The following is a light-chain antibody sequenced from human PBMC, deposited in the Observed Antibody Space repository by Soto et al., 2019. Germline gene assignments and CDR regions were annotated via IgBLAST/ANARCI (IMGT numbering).Light chain of an antibody. V-gene: IGLV2-8*01. CDR1: SSDVGGYNY. CDR2: EVS. CDR3: SSYAGSNNLV. Sequence: QSVLTQPPSASGSPGQSVTISCTGTSSDVGGYNYVSWYQQHPGKAPKFMIYEVSKRPSGVPDRSSGSKSGNTASLTVSGLQAEDEDDYYCSSYAGSNNLVFGGGTKLTVL. J-gene: IGLJ2*01.